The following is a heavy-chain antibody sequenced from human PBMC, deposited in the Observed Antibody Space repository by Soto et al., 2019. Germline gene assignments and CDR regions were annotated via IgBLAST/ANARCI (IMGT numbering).Heavy chain of an antibody. CDR1: GFTFSSYA. J-gene: IGHJ4*02. CDR3: ARFYYYDSSGYI. D-gene: IGHD3-22*01. CDR2: ISGSGGST. V-gene: IGHV3-23*01. Sequence: GESLKISCAASGFTFSSYAMSWVRQAPGKGLEWVSAISGSGGSTYYADSVKGRFTISRDNSKNTLYLQMNSLRAEDTAVYYCARFYYYDSSGYIWGQGTLVTVSS.